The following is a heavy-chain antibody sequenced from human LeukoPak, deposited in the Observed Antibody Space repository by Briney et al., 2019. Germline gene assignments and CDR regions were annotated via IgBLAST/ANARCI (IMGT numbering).Heavy chain of an antibody. V-gene: IGHV3-21*01. CDR1: GFTFSSYS. D-gene: IGHD1-26*01. CDR2: ISSSSSYI. J-gene: IGHJ4*02. Sequence: PGGSLRLSCAASGFTFSSYSMNWVRQASGKGLEWVSSISSSSSYIYYADSVKGRFTISRDNAKNSLYLQMNSLRAEDTAVYYCARVSVGATREVDYWGQGTLVTVSS. CDR3: ARVSVGATREVDY.